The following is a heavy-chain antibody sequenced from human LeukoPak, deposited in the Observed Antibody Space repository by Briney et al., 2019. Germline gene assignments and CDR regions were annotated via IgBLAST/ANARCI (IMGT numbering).Heavy chain of an antibody. J-gene: IGHJ4*02. CDR1: GGSISSSSYC. CDR3: ARAPVRSARYYFDY. Sequence: PSETLSLTCTVSGGSISSSSYCWGWIRQPPGKGLEWIGTIYYSGTTYSNPSLKSRVTISADTSKNQFSLKLSSVTAADTAVYYCARAPVRSARYYFDYWGQGTLVTVSS. D-gene: IGHD3-10*01. CDR2: IYYSGTT. V-gene: IGHV4-39*07.